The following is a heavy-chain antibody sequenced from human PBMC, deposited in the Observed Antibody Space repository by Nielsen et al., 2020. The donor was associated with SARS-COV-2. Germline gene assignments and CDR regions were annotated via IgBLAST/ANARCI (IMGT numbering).Heavy chain of an antibody. D-gene: IGHD4-17*01. CDR1: GYTFTSYG. CDR2: ISAYNGNT. CDR3: ARDAVGRSSTVTTGRVDY. Sequence: ASVKVSCKASGYTFTSYGISWVRQAPGQGLEWMGWISAYNGNTNYAQKLQGRVTMTTDTSTSTAYMELRSLRSDDTAVYYCARDAVGRSSTVTTGRVDYWGQGTLVTVSS. J-gene: IGHJ4*02. V-gene: IGHV1-18*01.